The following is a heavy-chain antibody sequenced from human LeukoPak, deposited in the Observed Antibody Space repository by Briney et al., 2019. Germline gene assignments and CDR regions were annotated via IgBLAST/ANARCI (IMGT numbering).Heavy chain of an antibody. J-gene: IGHJ4*02. Sequence: GESLKISCKISGYRLTNNWIGGVRQVPGKGLEWMGLIYLGDSDTRYSPSFQGQVTFSVDASISTAYLQLSGLRASDTAIYYCVRFGLTSSLDYWGQGTLVTVSS. CDR2: IYLGDSDT. CDR1: GYRLTNNW. CDR3: VRFGLTSSLDY. V-gene: IGHV5-51*01. D-gene: IGHD6-13*01.